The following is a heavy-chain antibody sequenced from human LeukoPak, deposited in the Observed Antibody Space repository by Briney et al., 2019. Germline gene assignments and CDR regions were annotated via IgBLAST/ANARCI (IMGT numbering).Heavy chain of an antibody. CDR2: IIPILGIA. CDR1: GGTFSSYA. Sequence: SVKVSCKASGGTFSSYAISWVRQAPGQGLEWMGRIIPILGIANYAQKFQGRVTITADKSTSTAYMELSSLRSEDTAVYYCARLAGGCVNAFDIWGQGTMVTVSS. D-gene: IGHD2-15*01. V-gene: IGHV1-69*04. J-gene: IGHJ3*02. CDR3: ARLAGGCVNAFDI.